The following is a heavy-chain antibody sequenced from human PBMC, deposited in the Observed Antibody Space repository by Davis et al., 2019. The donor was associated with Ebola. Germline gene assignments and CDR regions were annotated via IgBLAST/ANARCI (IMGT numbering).Heavy chain of an antibody. CDR2: MNPNSGNT. J-gene: IGHJ6*04. D-gene: IGHD2-15*01. CDR3: AREVVVVVAATPTYYYYGMDV. CDR1: AHTFSSYD. V-gene: IGHV1-8*01. Sequence: AASVKVSCKASAHTFSSYDFNWVRQATGQGLEWMGWMNPNSGNTGYAQKFQGRVTMTRENSMSTAYMELSSLRSEDTAVYYCAREVVVVVAATPTYYYYGMDVWGKGTTVTVSS.